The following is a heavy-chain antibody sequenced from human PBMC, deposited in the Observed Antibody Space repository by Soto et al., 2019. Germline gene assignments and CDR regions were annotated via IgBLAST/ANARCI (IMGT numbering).Heavy chain of an antibody. CDR3: ARDLGSSEVTFDY. CDR2: ISSSGSTI. J-gene: IGHJ4*02. Sequence: GGSLRLSCAACGFTFSDYYMSWIRQAPGKGLEWVSYISSSGSTIYYADSVKGRFTISRDNAKNSLYLQMNSLRAEDTAVYYCARDLGSSEVTFDYWGQGTLVTVSS. CDR1: GFTFSDYY. V-gene: IGHV3-11*01. D-gene: IGHD2-21*02.